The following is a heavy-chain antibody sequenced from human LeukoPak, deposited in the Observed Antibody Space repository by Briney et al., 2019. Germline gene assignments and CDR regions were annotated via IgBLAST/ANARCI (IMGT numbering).Heavy chain of an antibody. D-gene: IGHD3-10*01. V-gene: IGHV1-24*01. CDR2: FDPEDDET. CDR1: GYTLTELS. Sequence: ASVKVSCKVSGYTLTELSMHWVRQAPGKGLEWMGGFDPEDDETIYAQKFQGRVTMTEDTSTDTAYMELSSLRSEDTAVYYCATWDYYGSGSYHNETIDYWGQGTLVTASS. CDR3: ATWDYYGSGSYHNETIDY. J-gene: IGHJ4*02.